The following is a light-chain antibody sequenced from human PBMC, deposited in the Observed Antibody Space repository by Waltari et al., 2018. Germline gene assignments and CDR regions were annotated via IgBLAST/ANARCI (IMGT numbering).Light chain of an antibody. Sequence: EIVLTQSPGTLPLSPGERATTPCRSRHTVRTTYLAGYQQKPGQAPTLLNYDTSSRATGIPDRFSGSGSGTDFSLTISSLEPEDFAVYYCQQYDISPLTFGGGTKVETK. V-gene: IGKV3-20*01. CDR2: DTS. J-gene: IGKJ4*01. CDR3: QQYDISPLT. CDR1: HTVRTTY.